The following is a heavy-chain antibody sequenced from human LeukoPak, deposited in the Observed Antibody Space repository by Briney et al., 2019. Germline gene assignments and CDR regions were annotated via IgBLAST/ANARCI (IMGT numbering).Heavy chain of an antibody. D-gene: IGHD5-18*01. CDR3: AKDRLKYSYGYYFDY. CDR2: ISGSGGST. J-gene: IGHJ4*02. Sequence: GGSLRLSCAASGFTFSSYAMSWVRQAPGKGLEWVSAISGSGGSTYYADSVKGRFTISRDNSKNTPYLQMNSLRAEDTAVYYCAKDRLKYSYGYYFDYWGQGTLVTVSS. V-gene: IGHV3-23*01. CDR1: GFTFSSYA.